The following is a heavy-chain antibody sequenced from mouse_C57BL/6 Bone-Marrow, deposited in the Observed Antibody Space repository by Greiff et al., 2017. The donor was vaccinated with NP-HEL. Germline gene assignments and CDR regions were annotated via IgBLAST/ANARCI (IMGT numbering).Heavy chain of an antibody. V-gene: IGHV1-4*01. D-gene: IGHD2-5*01. CDR2: INPSSGYT. CDR3: ARVGDSNRVDYYAMDY. J-gene: IGHJ4*01. CDR1: GYTFTSYT. Sequence: QVQLQQSGAELARPGASVKMSCKASGYTFTSYTMHWVKQRPGQGLEWIGYINPSSGYTKYNQKFKDKATLTADKSSSTAYMQLSSLTSEDSAVYYCARVGDSNRVDYYAMDYWGQGTSVTVSS.